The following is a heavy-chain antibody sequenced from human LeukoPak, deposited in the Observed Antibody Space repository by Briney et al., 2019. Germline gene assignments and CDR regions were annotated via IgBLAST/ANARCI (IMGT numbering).Heavy chain of an antibody. CDR1: GFTFDDYA. Sequence: SLRLSCAASGFTFDDYAMHWVRQAPGKGLEWVSGISWNSGSIGYADSVKGRFTISRDNAKNSLYLQMNSLRAEDTALYYCAKEKINYYDRDPHSGAFDIWGQGTMVTVSS. CDR2: ISWNSGSI. V-gene: IGHV3-9*01. D-gene: IGHD3-22*01. J-gene: IGHJ3*02. CDR3: AKEKINYYDRDPHSGAFDI.